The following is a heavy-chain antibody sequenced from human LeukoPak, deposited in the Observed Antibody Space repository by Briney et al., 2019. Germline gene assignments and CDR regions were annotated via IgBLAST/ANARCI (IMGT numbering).Heavy chain of an antibody. V-gene: IGHV5-51*01. CDR3: ARSDRYYGSGSIRAYYFDY. CDR2: IYPGDSDT. CDR1: GYSFTSYW. J-gene: IGHJ4*02. Sequence: GESLKISCKGSGYSFTSYWIGWVRQMPGKGLEWMGIIYPGDSDTRYSPSFQGQVTISADKSISTAYLQWSSLKASDTAMYYCARSDRYYGSGSIRAYYFDYWGQGTLVTVSS. D-gene: IGHD3-10*01.